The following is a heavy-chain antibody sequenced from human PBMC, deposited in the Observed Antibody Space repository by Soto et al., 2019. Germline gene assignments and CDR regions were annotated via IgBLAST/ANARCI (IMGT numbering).Heavy chain of an antibody. D-gene: IGHD2-8*02. CDR3: VHPTSLTTGGDD. V-gene: IGHV2-5*02. CDR1: GFSLSTTGLG. CDR2: IYWDDDK. J-gene: IGHJ4*02. Sequence: QITLKESGPTLVKPTQTLTLTCTFSGFSLSTTGLGVGWIRQSPGKALDWLTLIYWDDDKRYSPSLKSRLTITKDAPNNPVVLQMTNSDHIDTAPYYGVHPTSLTTGGDDWVQGTLVTGSS.